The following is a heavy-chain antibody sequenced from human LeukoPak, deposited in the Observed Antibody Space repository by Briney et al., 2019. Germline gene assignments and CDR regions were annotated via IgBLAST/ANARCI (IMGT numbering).Heavy chain of an antibody. Sequence: PGGSLRLSCAASGFTFDDYAMHWVRQAPGKGLEWVSGISWNSGSIGYADSVKGRFTISRDNAKNSLYLQMNSLRAEDTAVYYCARERAYYFDYWGQGTLVTVSS. CDR3: ARERAYYFDY. CDR1: GFTFDDYA. V-gene: IGHV3-9*01. J-gene: IGHJ4*02. CDR2: ISWNSGSI.